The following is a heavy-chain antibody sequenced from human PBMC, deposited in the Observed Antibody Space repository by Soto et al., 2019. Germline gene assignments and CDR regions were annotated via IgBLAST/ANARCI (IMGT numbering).Heavy chain of an antibody. D-gene: IGHD5-18*01. CDR2: IKSKTDGGTT. CDR3: TTVEIQLWFPLGY. J-gene: IGHJ4*02. V-gene: IGHV3-15*01. Sequence: EVQLVESGGGLVKPGGSLRLSCAASGFTFSNAWLSWVRQAPGKGLEWVGRIKSKTDGGTTDYAAPVKGRFTISRDDSKNTLYLQMNSLKTEDTAVYYCTTVEIQLWFPLGYWGQGTLVTVSS. CDR1: GFTFSNAW.